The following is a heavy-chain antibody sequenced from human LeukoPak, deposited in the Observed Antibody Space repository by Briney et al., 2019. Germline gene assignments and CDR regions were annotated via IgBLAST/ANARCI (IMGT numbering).Heavy chain of an antibody. D-gene: IGHD2-15*01. Sequence: SQTLSLTCTVSGGSISSGASYWTWIRQLPGKGLEWIGYISNSGSTYYNPSLKSRVTISVDTSKNQFSLKLTSVTAADTAVFYCAREVAARYFDYWGQGSLVTVSS. V-gene: IGHV4-31*03. J-gene: IGHJ4*02. CDR1: GGSISSGASY. CDR3: AREVAARYFDY. CDR2: ISNSGST.